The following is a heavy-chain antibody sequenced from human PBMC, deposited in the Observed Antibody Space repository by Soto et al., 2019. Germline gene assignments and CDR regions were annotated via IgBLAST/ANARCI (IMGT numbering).Heavy chain of an antibody. CDR1: GFSFSYHA. D-gene: IGHD6-19*01. Sequence: QVQLVESGGGVVQPGRSLRLSCAASGFSFSYHAMHWVRQAPGKGLERVADISYDGNNKYYADSVKGRVTISRDNSRNTLYLQMSSRRPEDTAVYYCARYSIAVAGTGFYFDYWGQGTLVTVSS. CDR3: ARYSIAVAGTGFYFDY. V-gene: IGHV3-30-3*01. J-gene: IGHJ4*02. CDR2: ISYDGNNK.